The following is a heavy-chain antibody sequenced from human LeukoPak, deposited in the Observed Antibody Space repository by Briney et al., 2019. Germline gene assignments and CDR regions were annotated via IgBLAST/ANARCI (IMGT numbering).Heavy chain of an antibody. D-gene: IGHD2-2*01. CDR3: ARGLGYCSSTSCYHYFDY. V-gene: IGHV7-4-1*02. CDR2: INTNTGNP. CDR1: GYSFTTYA. Sequence: ASVKVSCKASGYSFTTYAMNWVRQAPGQGLEWVGWINTNTGNPTYAQGLTGRFVFSLDTSVSTAYLQISSLKAEDTAVYYCARGLGYCSSTSCYHYFDYWGQGTLVTVSS. J-gene: IGHJ4*02.